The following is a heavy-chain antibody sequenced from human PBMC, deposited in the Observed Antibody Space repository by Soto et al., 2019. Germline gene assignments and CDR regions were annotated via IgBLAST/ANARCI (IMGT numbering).Heavy chain of an antibody. D-gene: IGHD3-16*01. CDR2: VYYSGST. CDR1: RCSISSNY. CDR3: ARAVDTALRW. J-gene: IGHJ4*02. Sequence: SETLSLTCTVSRCSISSNYWSLIRQHPGKGLEWIGYVYYSGSTYYNPSLKSRVTIAVDTSKDQFSLKVNSVTAADTAVYYCARAVDTALRWWGQGTLVTVSS. V-gene: IGHV4-59*12.